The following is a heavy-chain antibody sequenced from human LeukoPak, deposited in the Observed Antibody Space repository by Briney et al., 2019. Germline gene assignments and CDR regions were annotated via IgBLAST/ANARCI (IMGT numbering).Heavy chain of an antibody. V-gene: IGHV3-11*01. D-gene: IGHD3-22*01. CDR2: ISHSGATV. Sequence: GGSLRLSCKASGFRFSDYYMNWFRQTPGKGLEWLSYISHSGATVQYADSVRGRFTVSRDNHKNTLYLQMSSLRIEDTSVYYCARDGAYDDASGYRADLWGQGTLVTVSS. CDR1: GFRFSDYY. J-gene: IGHJ5*02. CDR3: ARDGAYDDASGYRADL.